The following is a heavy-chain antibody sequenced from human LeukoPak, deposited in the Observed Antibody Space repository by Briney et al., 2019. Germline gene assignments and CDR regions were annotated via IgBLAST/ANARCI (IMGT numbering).Heavy chain of an antibody. CDR1: GFTFSSYW. Sequence: GGSLRLSCAASGFTFSSYWISWVRQAPGKGLEWVANIKQDGSEKYYVDSVKGRFTISRDNAKNSLYLQMNSLRAEDTAVYYCARVVVVVAATWFDPWGQGTLVTVSS. CDR2: IKQDGSEK. J-gene: IGHJ5*02. D-gene: IGHD2-15*01. CDR3: ARVVVVVAATWFDP. V-gene: IGHV3-7*03.